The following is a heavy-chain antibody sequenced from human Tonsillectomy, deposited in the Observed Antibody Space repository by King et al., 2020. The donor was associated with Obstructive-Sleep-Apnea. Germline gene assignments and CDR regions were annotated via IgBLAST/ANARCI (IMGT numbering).Heavy chain of an antibody. CDR3: ARESYCGGDCYIYWYFDL. Sequence: QLVQSGGGLVQPGGSLRLSCAASGFTFSSYWMSWGRQAPGKGLEWGANIKQDGSEKYYVDSVKGRFTISRDNAKNSLYLQMNSLGAEDTAVYYCARESYCGGDCYIYWYFDLWGRGTLVTVSS. CDR1: GFTFSSYW. CDR2: IKQDGSEK. J-gene: IGHJ2*01. V-gene: IGHV3-7*01. D-gene: IGHD2-21*02.